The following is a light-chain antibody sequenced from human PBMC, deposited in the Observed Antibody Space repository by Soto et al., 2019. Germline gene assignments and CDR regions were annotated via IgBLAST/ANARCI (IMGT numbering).Light chain of an antibody. V-gene: IGKV1-5*03. CDR1: QTISSW. J-gene: IGKJ1*01. CDR2: KAS. CDR3: LQNNRYPWT. Sequence: DIQMTQSPSTLSGSVGDRVTITCRASQTISSWLAWYQQKPGKAPKLLIYKASTLKSGVPSRFSGSGSGTEFTLTISSLQPEDSATYYCLQNNRYPWTFGQGTKVDI.